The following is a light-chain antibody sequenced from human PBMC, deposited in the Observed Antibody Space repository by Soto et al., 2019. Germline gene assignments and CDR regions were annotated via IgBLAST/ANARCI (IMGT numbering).Light chain of an antibody. CDR1: QSISSN. CDR3: QQYNDWPPRFT. CDR2: DAS. Sequence: EIVMTQSPATLSVSPGERATLSCRASQSISSNLAWYQQISGQAPRLLIYDASTRATGIPARFSGSGSGTEFTLNVSSLQSEDSAIYYCQQYNDWPPRFTFGPGTKVEIK. J-gene: IGKJ3*01. V-gene: IGKV3-15*01.